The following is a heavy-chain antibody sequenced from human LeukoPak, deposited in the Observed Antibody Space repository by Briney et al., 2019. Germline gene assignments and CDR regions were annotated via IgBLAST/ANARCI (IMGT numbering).Heavy chain of an antibody. CDR1: GGSFSGYY. Sequence: SETLSLTCAVYGGSFSGYYWSWIRQPPGKGLEWIGEINHSGSTNYNPSLKSRVTISVDTSKNQFSLKLSSVTAADTAVYYCARGEGLGEKTFDPWGQGTLVTVSS. CDR3: ARGEGLGEKTFDP. J-gene: IGHJ5*02. D-gene: IGHD3-10*01. V-gene: IGHV4-34*01. CDR2: INHSGST.